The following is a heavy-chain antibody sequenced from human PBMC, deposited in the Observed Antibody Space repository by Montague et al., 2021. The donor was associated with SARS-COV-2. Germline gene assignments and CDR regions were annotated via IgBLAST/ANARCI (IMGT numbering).Heavy chain of an antibody. CDR2: TGNT. V-gene: IGHV4-4*06. CDR3: ARDRHTTSRHAFGI. D-gene: IGHD2-2*01. Sequence: TGNTHFYNPSLKSRLTMSVDTSRNQFSLRLSSVTAADTALYYCARDRHTTSRHAFGIWGQG. J-gene: IGHJ3*02.